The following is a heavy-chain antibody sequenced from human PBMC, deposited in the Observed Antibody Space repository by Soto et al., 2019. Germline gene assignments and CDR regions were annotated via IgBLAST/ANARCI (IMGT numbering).Heavy chain of an antibody. CDR1: GYTFTSYA. V-gene: IGHV1-18*01. CDR2: IIPIFGTA. D-gene: IGHD2-2*01. CDR3: ARVLVVPGLSYNWFDP. J-gene: IGHJ5*02. Sequence: GASVKVSCKASGYTFTSYAMHWVRQAPGQRLEWMGGIIPIFGTANYAQKLQGRVTMTTDTSTSTAYMELRSLRSDDTAVYYCARVLVVPGLSYNWFDPWGQGTLVTVSS.